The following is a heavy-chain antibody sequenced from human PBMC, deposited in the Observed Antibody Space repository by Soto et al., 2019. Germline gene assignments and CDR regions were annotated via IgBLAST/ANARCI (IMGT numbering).Heavy chain of an antibody. CDR1: GYTFTSSG. CDR2: ISAYNGNT. J-gene: IGHJ4*02. D-gene: IGHD3-22*01. CDR3: AGGPDGSHYYDSSGYPADY. V-gene: IGHV1-18*01. Sequence: QVQLVQSGAEVKKPGASVKVSCKASGYTFTSSGISWVRQAPGQGLEWMGWISAYNGNTNYAQKLQGRVTMTTGTSTSAADKELRSLRSDDTAVYYCAGGPDGSHYYDSSGYPADYWGQGTLVTVSS.